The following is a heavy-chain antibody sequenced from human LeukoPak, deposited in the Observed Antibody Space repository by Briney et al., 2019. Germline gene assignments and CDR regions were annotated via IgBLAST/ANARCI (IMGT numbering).Heavy chain of an antibody. Sequence: GGSLRLSCAASGFTFSSYAMSWVRQAPGKGLEWVSAISGSGGSTYYADSVKGRFTISRDNSKNTLYLQMNSLRAEDTAVYYCAKDSSVSLCFGDFNFDYWGQGTLVTVSS. CDR1: GFTFSSYA. CDR3: AKDSSVSLCFGDFNFDY. V-gene: IGHV3-23*01. CDR2: ISGSGGST. D-gene: IGHD3-10*01. J-gene: IGHJ4*02.